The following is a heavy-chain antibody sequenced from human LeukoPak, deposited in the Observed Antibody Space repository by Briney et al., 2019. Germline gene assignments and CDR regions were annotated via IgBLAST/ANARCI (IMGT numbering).Heavy chain of an antibody. D-gene: IGHD5-12*01. CDR3: ARDFSGYDYNFDY. Sequence: PGGSLRLSCAASGFTFSSYVMSWVRQAPGKGLEWVSFISSSSSYMYYADSVKGRFTISRDNTKKSLYLQMNSLRAEDTAVYYCARDFSGYDYNFDYWGQGTLVTVSS. V-gene: IGHV3-21*01. CDR2: ISSSSSYM. CDR1: GFTFSSYV. J-gene: IGHJ4*02.